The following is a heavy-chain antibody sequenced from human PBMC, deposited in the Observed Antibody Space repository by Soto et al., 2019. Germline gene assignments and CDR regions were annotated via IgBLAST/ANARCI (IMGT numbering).Heavy chain of an antibody. CDR2: INPDNGNT. CDR1: GYTXTRYT. J-gene: IGHJ5*02. Sequence: GXSXKVSCKASGYTXTRYTMHWVRQAPGQRLEWMGWINPDNGNTKSSQKFQDRVIITRDTSASTAYMDLSSLRSEDTAVYYCARGIATGQLDPWGQGTLVTVSS. V-gene: IGHV1-3*01. CDR3: ARGIATGQLDP. D-gene: IGHD2-15*01.